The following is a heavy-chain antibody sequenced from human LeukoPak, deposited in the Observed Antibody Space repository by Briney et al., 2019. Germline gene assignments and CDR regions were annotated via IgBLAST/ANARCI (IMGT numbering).Heavy chain of an antibody. J-gene: IGHJ6*03. V-gene: IGHV3-30*18. CDR3: AKDYCGGDCYYYYYYYMDV. D-gene: IGHD2-21*02. Sequence: GGSLRLSCAASGFTFSSYGMHWVRQAPGKGLEWVAVISYDGSNKYYADSVKGRFTISRDNSKNTLYLQMNSLRAEDTAVYYCAKDYCGGDCYYYYYYYMDVWGKGTTVTVSS. CDR1: GFTFSSYG. CDR2: ISYDGSNK.